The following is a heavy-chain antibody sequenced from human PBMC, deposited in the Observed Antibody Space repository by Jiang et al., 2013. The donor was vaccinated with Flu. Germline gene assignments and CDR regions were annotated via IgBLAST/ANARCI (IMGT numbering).Heavy chain of an antibody. Sequence: KPTQTLTLTCTFSGFSLSTSGVGVGWIRQPPGKALEWLALIYWDDDKRYNSSLESRLTITKDTSKNQVVLTMTNVGPVDTATYYCAHSLVLATKTMFDYWGQGTLVTVSS. CDR1: GFSLSTSGVG. V-gene: IGHV2-5*02. CDR3: AHSLVLATKTMFDY. D-gene: IGHD1-26*01. J-gene: IGHJ4*02. CDR2: IYWDDDK.